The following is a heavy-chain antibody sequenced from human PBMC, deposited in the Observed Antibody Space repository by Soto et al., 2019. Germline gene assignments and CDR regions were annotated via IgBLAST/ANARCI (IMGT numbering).Heavy chain of an antibody. J-gene: IGHJ3*02. CDR2: ISYDGSNK. V-gene: IGHV3-30*03. D-gene: IGHD3-3*01. Sequence: QVQLVESGGGVVQPGRSLRLSCAASGFTFSSYGMHWVRQAPGKGLEWVAVISYDGSNKYYADSVKGRFTISRDNSKNTLYLQMNSLRAEDTAVYYCARDDDFWSGYYFGAFDIWGQGTMVTVSS. CDR3: ARDDDFWSGYYFGAFDI. CDR1: GFTFSSYG.